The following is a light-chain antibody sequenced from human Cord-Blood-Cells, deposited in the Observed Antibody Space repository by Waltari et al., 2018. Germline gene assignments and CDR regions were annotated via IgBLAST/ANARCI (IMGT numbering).Light chain of an antibody. J-gene: IGLJ1*01. CDR1: SLRSYY. CDR2: GKN. CDR3: NSRDSSGNRV. V-gene: IGLV3-19*01. Sequence: SSELTQDPAVSVALGQTVRITCQGDSLRSYYASWYQQKPGQAPVLVIYGKNNRASGIPDRFSGSSSGNTASLTITGAQAEDEADYYCNSRDSSGNRVFGTGTKVTGL.